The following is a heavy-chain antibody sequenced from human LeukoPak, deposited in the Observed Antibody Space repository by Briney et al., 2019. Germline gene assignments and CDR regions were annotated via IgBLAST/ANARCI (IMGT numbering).Heavy chain of an antibody. V-gene: IGHV3-7*01. J-gene: IGHJ4*02. CDR1: GFTFSRYW. CDR2: IKQDGSEK. Sequence: GGSLRLSCAASGFTFSRYWMSWVRQAPGKGLEWVANIKQDGSEKYYVDSVKGRFTISRDNAKNSLYLQMNSLRAEDRAVYYCARDGWSPDYWGQGTLVTVSS. CDR3: ARDGWSPDY.